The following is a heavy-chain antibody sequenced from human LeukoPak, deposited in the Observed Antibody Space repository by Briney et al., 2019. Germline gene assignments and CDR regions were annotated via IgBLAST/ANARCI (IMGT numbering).Heavy chain of an antibody. V-gene: IGHV4-4*07. CDR3: AGDGDGTSWYYY. CDR1: GASISSWY. D-gene: IGHD6-13*01. J-gene: IGHJ4*02. Sequence: PSETLSLTCTVSGASISSWYWSWIRQPAGKGLEWLGHMYSSGSIKYNPSLKSRVTISVDKSKNQFSLKLSSVTAADTAVYYCAGDGDGTSWYYYWGQGTLVTVSS. CDR2: MYSSGSI.